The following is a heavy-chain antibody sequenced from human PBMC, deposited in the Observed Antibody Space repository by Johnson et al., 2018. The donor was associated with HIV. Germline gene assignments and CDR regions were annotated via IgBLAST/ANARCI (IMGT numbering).Heavy chain of an antibody. CDR3: AKNNEVWGLLPVDAFDV. Sequence: QVQLVESGGGLVKPGGSLRLSCAASGFTFSSYGMHWVRQAPGKGLEWVAFIRYDGYSDSYADSVKGRFTISRDNSKNTVYLQVNSLSHEDTAVYYCAKNNEVWGLLPVDAFDVWGQGTSITVSS. V-gene: IGHV3-30*02. D-gene: IGHD1-26*01. CDR2: IRYDGYSD. J-gene: IGHJ3*01. CDR1: GFTFSSYG.